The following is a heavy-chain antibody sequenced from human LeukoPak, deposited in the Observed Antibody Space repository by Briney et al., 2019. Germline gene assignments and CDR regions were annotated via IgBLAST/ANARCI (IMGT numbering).Heavy chain of an antibody. J-gene: IGHJ3*02. D-gene: IGHD4-17*01. CDR1: VFSISTGYY. Sequence: SETLSLTCAVSVFSISTGYYWGWIRQPPGKGLEWIGSIYHSGSTHYNPSLKSRITISIDTSKSQFSLELRSVTAADTAVYYCARNATVTTRSEAFDIWGQGTMLTVSS. CDR2: IYHSGST. CDR3: ARNATVTTRSEAFDI. V-gene: IGHV4-38-2*01.